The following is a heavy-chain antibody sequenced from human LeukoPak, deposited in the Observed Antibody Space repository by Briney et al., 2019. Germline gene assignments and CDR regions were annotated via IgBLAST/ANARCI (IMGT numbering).Heavy chain of an antibody. V-gene: IGHV4-4*09. J-gene: IGHJ5*02. CDR3: ARHFKHVRSGTQHWFDP. CDR1: GGSITSYY. Sequence: SETLSLTCTVSGGSITSYYWSWIRQPPGKGLEWIGFVYSSGSTNYSPSLRRRLTISVDTSKNHFSLKLSSVTAADTAVYYCARHFKHVRSGTQHWFDPWGQGTLVTISS. CDR2: VYSSGST. D-gene: IGHD1-14*01.